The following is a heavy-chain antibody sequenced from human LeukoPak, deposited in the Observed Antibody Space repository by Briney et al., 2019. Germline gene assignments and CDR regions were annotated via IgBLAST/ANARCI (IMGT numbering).Heavy chain of an antibody. CDR3: ARALYSMTTVTTEYWFDY. D-gene: IGHD4-17*01. V-gene: IGHV3-66*01. J-gene: IGHJ4*02. CDR2: IYSGGST. Sequence: GGSLRLSCVVSGFSVSSNYISWVRQAPGKGLEWVSVIYSGGSTYYADSVRGRFIISRDNSKNKVYLQMNSLRAEDTAVYYCARALYSMTTVTTEYWFDYWGQGTLVTVSS. CDR1: GFSVSSNY.